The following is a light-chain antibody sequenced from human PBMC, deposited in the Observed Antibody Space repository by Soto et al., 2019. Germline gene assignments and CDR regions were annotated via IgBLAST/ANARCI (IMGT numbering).Light chain of an antibody. CDR2: QTS. CDR3: HQRQSWPRT. J-gene: IGKJ1*01. Sequence: EIVFTQSPATLSSFPGDRVTLSCRASQYINTRLAWYQHRPGQAPRLLIYQTSIRAAGIPARFSASGSGTDFTLTIXDVQPEDFALYYCHQRQSWPRTFGQGTKVDI. CDR1: QYINTR. V-gene: IGKV3-11*01.